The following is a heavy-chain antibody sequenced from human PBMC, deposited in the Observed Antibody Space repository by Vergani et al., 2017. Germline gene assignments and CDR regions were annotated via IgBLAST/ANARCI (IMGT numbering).Heavy chain of an antibody. V-gene: IGHV4-34*01. CDR1: GGSFSGYY. CDR3: AKPIQLWLLSGVGY. D-gene: IGHD5-18*01. J-gene: IGHJ4*02. Sequence: QVQLQQWGAGLLKPSETLSLTCAVYGGSFSGYYWSWIRQPPGKGLEWIGEINHSGSTNYNPSLKSRVTISVDTSKNTLYLQMNSLRAEDTAVYYCAKPIQLWLLSGVGYWGQGTLVTVSS. CDR2: INHSGST.